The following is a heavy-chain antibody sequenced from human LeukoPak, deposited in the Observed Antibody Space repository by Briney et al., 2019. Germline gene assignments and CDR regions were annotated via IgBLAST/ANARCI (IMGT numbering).Heavy chain of an antibody. Sequence: GGSLRLSCAASGFTFSDYYMSWIRQAPGKGLEWVSYISSSGSTIYYADSVKGRFTISRDNAKNSLYLQMNSLRAEDTAEYYCARDSATLSVWSWGQGTLVTVSS. CDR1: GFTFSDYY. CDR3: ARDSATLSVWS. D-gene: IGHD3-16*01. V-gene: IGHV3-11*01. J-gene: IGHJ5*02. CDR2: ISSSGSTI.